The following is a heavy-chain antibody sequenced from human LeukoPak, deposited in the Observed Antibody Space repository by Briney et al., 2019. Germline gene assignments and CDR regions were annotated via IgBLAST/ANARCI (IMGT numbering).Heavy chain of an antibody. CDR2: ISGSGGST. V-gene: IGHV3-23*01. CDR1: GFTFSSYA. J-gene: IGHJ5*02. Sequence: GGSLRLSCAASGFTFSSYAMGWVRQAPGKGLEWVSAISGSGGSTYYADSVKGRFTISRDNSKNTLYLQMNSLRAEDTAVYYCVKDQVAVAGTGWFDPWGQGTLVTVSS. D-gene: IGHD6-19*01. CDR3: VKDQVAVAGTGWFDP.